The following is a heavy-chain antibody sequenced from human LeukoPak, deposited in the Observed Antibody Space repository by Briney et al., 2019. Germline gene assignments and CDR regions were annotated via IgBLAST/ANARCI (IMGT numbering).Heavy chain of an antibody. D-gene: IGHD6-19*01. V-gene: IGHV3-23*01. CDR1: GFTFSSYW. CDR3: VRRGDASSGWGDHDF. Sequence: GGSLRLSCGASGFTFSSYWMSWVRQAPGKGQDWVSTIGGSGDKTFYADSVKGRSTISRDNSKNMVHLQMNSLTGEDTALYYCVRRGDASSGWGDHDFWGQGALVTVSS. CDR2: IGGSGDKT. J-gene: IGHJ4*02.